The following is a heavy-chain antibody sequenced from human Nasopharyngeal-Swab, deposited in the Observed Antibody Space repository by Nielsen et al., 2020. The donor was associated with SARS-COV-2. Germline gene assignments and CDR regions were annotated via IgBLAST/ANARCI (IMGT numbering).Heavy chain of an antibody. J-gene: IGHJ6*03. D-gene: IGHD2-15*01. CDR1: GRSISSYY. CDR2: IYYSGST. CDR3: ARHGPQYCSGGSCYSGTQNYYYYYMDV. V-gene: IGHV4-59*08. Sequence: SETLSLTCTVSGRSISSYYWSWIRQPPGKGLEWIGYIYYSGSTNYNPSLKSRVTISVDTSKNQFSLKLSSVTAADTAVYYCARHGPQYCSGGSCYSGTQNYYYYYMDVWGKGTTVTVSS.